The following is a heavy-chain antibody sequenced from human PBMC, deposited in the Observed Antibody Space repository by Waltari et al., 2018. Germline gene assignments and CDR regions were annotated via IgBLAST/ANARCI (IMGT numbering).Heavy chain of an antibody. J-gene: IGHJ4*02. CDR3: ARGPLVIPKYYFDF. D-gene: IGHD1-26*01. Sequence: EVQLVESGGGLLEPGGSLSLSCAASGFTFRSYSMSWVRQAPGKGLEWVSYIGTSSSTILYADSVKGRFTISRDNAKNSLYLQMDSLRVEDTAVYYCARGPLVIPKYYFDFWGQGSLVTVSS. CDR1: GFTFRSYS. CDR2: IGTSSSTI. V-gene: IGHV3-48*04.